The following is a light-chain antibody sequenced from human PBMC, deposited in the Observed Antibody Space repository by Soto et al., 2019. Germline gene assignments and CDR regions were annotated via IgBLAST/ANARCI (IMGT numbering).Light chain of an antibody. Sequence: NVLPQSPGTLSLSPGERATLSCRASQSVSSSYLAWYQQKPGRAPRLLIYDTSSRAAGIPERFSGSGSGTDFTLTISRLEPEDCAVYFCQQYGGSPLTFGGGTKVDIK. CDR1: QSVSSSY. V-gene: IGKV3-20*01. J-gene: IGKJ4*01. CDR3: QQYGGSPLT. CDR2: DTS.